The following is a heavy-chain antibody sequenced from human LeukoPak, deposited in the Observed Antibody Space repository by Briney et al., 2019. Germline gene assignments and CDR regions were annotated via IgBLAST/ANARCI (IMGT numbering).Heavy chain of an antibody. D-gene: IGHD3-22*01. CDR2: ISSSSRTI. CDR1: DFTFNNYY. V-gene: IGHV3-48*04. J-gene: IGHJ4*02. CDR3: ARSTYYYDSTFDY. Sequence: AGTLRLTCAASDFTFNNYYMDWVRQAPGKGLEWVSYISSSSRTIYYGDYVKGRFTIARDNAKNSLYLQMDSLRAEDTAVYYCARSTYYYDSTFDYWGQGTLVTVSS.